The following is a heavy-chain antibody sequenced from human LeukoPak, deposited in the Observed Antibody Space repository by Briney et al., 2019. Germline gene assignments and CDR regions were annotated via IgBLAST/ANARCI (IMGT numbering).Heavy chain of an antibody. J-gene: IGHJ4*02. CDR3: ATTLQYSSSYYFDY. CDR2: IYHSGST. V-gene: IGHV4-38-2*02. CDR1: GYSISSGYY. Sequence: SETLSLTCTVSGYSISSGYYWAWTGQPPGKGRDGFGSIYHSGSTYYNPSLKSRVTISVDTSKNQFSLKLSSVTAADTAVYYCATTLQYSSSYYFDYWGQGTLVTVSS. D-gene: IGHD6-6*01.